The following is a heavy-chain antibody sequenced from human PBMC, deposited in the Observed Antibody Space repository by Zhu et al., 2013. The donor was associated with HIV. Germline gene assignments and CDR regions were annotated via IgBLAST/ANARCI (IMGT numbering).Heavy chain of an antibody. J-gene: IGHJ6*02. V-gene: IGHV1-69*01. CDR1: GGTFSSYA. Sequence: QVQLVQSGAEVKKPGSSVKVSCKASGGTFSSYAISWVRQAPGQGLEWMGGIIPIFGTANYAQKFQGRVTITADESTSTAYMELSSLRSEDTAVYYCAIMVVVPAAHFDYYYGMDVWGQGTTVTVSS. CDR2: IIPIFGTA. D-gene: IGHD2-2*01. CDR3: AIMVVVPAAHFDYYYGMDV.